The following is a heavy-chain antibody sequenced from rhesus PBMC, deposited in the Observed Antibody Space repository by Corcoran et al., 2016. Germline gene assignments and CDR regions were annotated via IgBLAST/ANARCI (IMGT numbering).Heavy chain of an antibody. J-gene: IGHJ4*01. CDR3: ARTRGGGYFDY. V-gene: IGHV4-169*01. D-gene: IGHD3-9*01. CDR1: GGSISSRY. CDR2: IYGSGSST. Sequence: QLQLQESGPGLVKPSETLSVTCAVSGGSISSRYWSGIRQAPGRGLEWSGYIYGSGSSTNYNPSLKSRVTLSVDTSKNQLSLKLSSVTAADTAVYYCARTRGGGYFDYWGQGVLVTVSS.